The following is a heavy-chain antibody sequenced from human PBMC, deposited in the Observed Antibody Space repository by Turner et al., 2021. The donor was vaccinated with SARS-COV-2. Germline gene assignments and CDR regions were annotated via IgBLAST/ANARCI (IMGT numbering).Heavy chain of an antibody. CDR3: SRGDDSRKSGLL. CDR1: GGSFSGYY. CDR2: IHPSGST. V-gene: IGHV4-34*01. Sequence: QVNLQQWGAGLLKPSETLSLTCAVYGGSFSGYYWTWFRQPPGKGLEWIGEIHPSGSTYYNPSLKSRVTISQDTSKSQFSLNLSSLTAADTAVYHCSRGDDSRKSGLLWGQGTLVTVSS. D-gene: IGHD2-21*02. J-gene: IGHJ4*02.